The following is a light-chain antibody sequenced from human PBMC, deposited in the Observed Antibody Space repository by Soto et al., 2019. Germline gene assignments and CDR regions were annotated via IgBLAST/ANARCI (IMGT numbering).Light chain of an antibody. CDR2: DVS. Sequence: QSALTQPASVSGSPGQSITISCTGTRSDVGGYNYVSWYQHHPGKAPKLMIYDVSNRPSGVSNRFSGSKSGNTASLTISGLQAEDEADYYCCSYKGSTPSYVFGAGTKVTVL. J-gene: IGLJ1*01. CDR3: CSYKGSTPSYV. V-gene: IGLV2-14*03. CDR1: RSDVGGYNY.